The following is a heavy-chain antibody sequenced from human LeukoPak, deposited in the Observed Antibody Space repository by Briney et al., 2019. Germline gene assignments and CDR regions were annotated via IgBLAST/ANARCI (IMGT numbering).Heavy chain of an antibody. CDR3: ARGDNWNDASWFDP. V-gene: IGHV4-59*01. D-gene: IGHD1-1*01. CDR1: GGSFSGYY. J-gene: IGHJ5*02. CDR2: IYYSGST. Sequence: TSETLSLACAVYGGSFSGYYWSWIRQPPGKGLEWIGYIYYSGSTNYNPSLKSRVTISVDTSKNQFSLKLSSVTAADTAVYYCARGDNWNDASWFDPWGQGTLVTVSS.